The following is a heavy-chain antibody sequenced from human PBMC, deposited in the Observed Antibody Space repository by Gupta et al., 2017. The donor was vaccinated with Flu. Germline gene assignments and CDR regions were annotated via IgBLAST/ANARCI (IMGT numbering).Heavy chain of an antibody. D-gene: IGHD3-10*01. CDR3: ASYTFVTYYYGSGNFDY. V-gene: IGHV4-39*02. J-gene: IGHJ4*02. Sequence: QLHLQESGPGLVKPSETLSLICSVSGASVGSNNYYWDWIRQPPGKGLEWIGSVYYTGSANYNPSIKSRVTMSVDTSKNHFSLKVTSVTAADTAIYYCASYTFVTYYYGSGNFDYWGQGARLTVAS. CDR2: VYYTGSA. CDR1: GASVGSNNYY.